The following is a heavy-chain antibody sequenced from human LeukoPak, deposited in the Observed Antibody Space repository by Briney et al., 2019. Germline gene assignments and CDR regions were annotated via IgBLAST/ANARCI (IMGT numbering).Heavy chain of an antibody. Sequence: PGGSLRLSCAASGFTFSSYSMNWVRQAPGKGLEWVSYINNSSSYKYYAYPVRGRFTISRDNAKNSLYLQMNSLRAEDTAVYYCASVGYSSSSGLDPWGQGTLVTVSS. CDR2: INNSSSYK. D-gene: IGHD6-13*01. J-gene: IGHJ5*02. V-gene: IGHV3-21*01. CDR1: GFTFSSYS. CDR3: ASVGYSSSSGLDP.